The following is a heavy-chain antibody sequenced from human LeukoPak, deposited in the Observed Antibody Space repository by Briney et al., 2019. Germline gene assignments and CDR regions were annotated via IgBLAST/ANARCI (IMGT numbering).Heavy chain of an antibody. CDR1: GGTFSSYA. Sequence: SVKVSCKASGGTFSSYAISWVRQAPGQGLEWMGRIIPILGIANYAQKFQGRVTITADKSTSTAYMELSSLRSEDTAVYYCASDQYYYDSSGYSPYYYYYGMDVWGQGTTVTVSS. D-gene: IGHD3-22*01. V-gene: IGHV1-69*04. CDR3: ASDQYYYDSSGYSPYYYYYGMDV. CDR2: IIPILGIA. J-gene: IGHJ6*02.